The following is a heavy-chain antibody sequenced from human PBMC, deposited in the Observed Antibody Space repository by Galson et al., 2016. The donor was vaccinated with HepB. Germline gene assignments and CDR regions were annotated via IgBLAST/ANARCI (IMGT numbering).Heavy chain of an antibody. D-gene: IGHD6-19*01. V-gene: IGHV1-18*01. CDR1: GYTFTNYV. J-gene: IGHJ6*02. CDR2: ISADNGNT. Sequence: SVKVSCKASGYTFTNYVIRWVRQAPGQGLEWMGGISADNGNTYYTQRLHGRVTMTTDTTKSTAYMELRRMRSDDTAVYYCATRQWISSVGGNFGMDAWGQGTTVTVSS. CDR3: ATRQWISSVGGNFGMDA.